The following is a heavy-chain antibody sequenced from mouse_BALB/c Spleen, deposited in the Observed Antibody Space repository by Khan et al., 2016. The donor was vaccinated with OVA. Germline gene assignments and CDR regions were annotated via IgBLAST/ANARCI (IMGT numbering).Heavy chain of an antibody. J-gene: IGHJ2*01. CDR1: GYTFTDYV. CDR3: ARFHGGY. Sequence: QIQLVQSGPELKKPGETVKISCKASGYTFTDYVMNWVKQAPGKGLRWMGWINTYTGEPTYADDIKGRFAFSLETSASTAYLQINNLKNEDTATEFCARFHGGYWGQGTTLTVSS. V-gene: IGHV9-3-1*01. CDR2: INTYTGEP.